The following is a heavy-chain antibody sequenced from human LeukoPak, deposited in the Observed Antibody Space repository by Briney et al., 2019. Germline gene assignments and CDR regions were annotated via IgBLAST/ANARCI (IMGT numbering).Heavy chain of an antibody. Sequence: GGSLRLSCAASGFIFSNYWMSWVRQAPGKGLEWVANIKQDGSEKYYVDSVKGRFTISRDNAKNSLYLQMNSLRAEDTAVYYYARALGSGDFDYWGQGTLVTVSS. V-gene: IGHV3-7*01. D-gene: IGHD7-27*01. CDR1: GFIFSNYW. CDR3: ARALGSGDFDY. J-gene: IGHJ4*02. CDR2: IKQDGSEK.